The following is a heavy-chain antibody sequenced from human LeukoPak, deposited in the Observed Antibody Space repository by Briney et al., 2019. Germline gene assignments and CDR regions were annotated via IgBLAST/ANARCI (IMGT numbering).Heavy chain of an antibody. J-gene: IGHJ5*02. V-gene: IGHV1-2*02. CDR3: ARDVERMEFIGYGSSTSCYKRVSWFDP. CDR2: INPNSGGT. Sequence: ASVKVSCKASGYTFTGYYMHWVRQAPGQGLEWMGWINPNSGGTNYAQKFQGRVTMTRDTSISTAYMELSRLRSDDTAVYYCARDVERMEFIGYGSSTSCYKRVSWFDPWGQGTLVTVSS. D-gene: IGHD2-2*02. CDR1: GYTFTGYY.